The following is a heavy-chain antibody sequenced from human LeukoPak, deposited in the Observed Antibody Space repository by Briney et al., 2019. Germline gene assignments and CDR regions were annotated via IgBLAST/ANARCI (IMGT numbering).Heavy chain of an antibody. V-gene: IGHV3-66*01. J-gene: IGHJ4*02. CDR2: IYSGGST. Sequence: GGSLRLSCAASGFTVSSNYMSWVRQAPGKGLEWVSVIYSGGSTYYADSVKGRFTISRDNSKNTLYLQMNSLRAEDTAVYYCARVTTLVDYYDSDCWGQGTLVTVSS. CDR1: GFTVSSNY. D-gene: IGHD3-22*01. CDR3: ARVTTLVDYYDSDC.